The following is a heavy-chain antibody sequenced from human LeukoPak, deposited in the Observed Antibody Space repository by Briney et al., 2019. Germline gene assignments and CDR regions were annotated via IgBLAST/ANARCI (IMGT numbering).Heavy chain of an antibody. CDR2: INPTSGGT. V-gene: IGHV1-2*02. CDR3: AIEEQQLDLFDY. CDR1: GYTFTSYY. J-gene: IGHJ4*02. D-gene: IGHD6-13*01. Sequence: ASVKVSCKASGYTFTSYYVHWVRQAPGQGLEWMGWINPTSGGTKYAQKFQGRVTMTRDTSISTAYMELSSLRSDDTAIYYCAIEEQQLDLFDYWGQGTLVTVSS.